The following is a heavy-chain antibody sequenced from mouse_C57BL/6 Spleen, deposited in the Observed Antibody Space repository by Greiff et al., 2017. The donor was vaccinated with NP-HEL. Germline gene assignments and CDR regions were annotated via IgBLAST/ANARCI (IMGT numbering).Heavy chain of an antibody. J-gene: IGHJ4*01. CDR1: GYTFTSYW. Sequence: QVQLQQPGAELVMPGASVKLSCKASGYTFTSYWMHWVKQRPGQGLEWIGEIDPSDSYTNYNQKFKGKATLTADKSSSTAYMQLSSLTAEDSAVYYCARYYYAMDYWGQGTSVTVSS. V-gene: IGHV1-69*01. CDR2: IDPSDSYT. CDR3: ARYYYAMDY.